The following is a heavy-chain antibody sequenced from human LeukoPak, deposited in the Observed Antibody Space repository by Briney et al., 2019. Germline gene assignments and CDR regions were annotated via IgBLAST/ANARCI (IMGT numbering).Heavy chain of an antibody. CDR2: ISSSSSYT. J-gene: IGHJ4*02. CDR1: GFTFSDYY. V-gene: IGHV3-11*05. CDR3: ARDQSKYYYGSGRD. Sequence: AGGSLRLSCAASGFTFSDYYMSWIRQAPGKGLEWVSYISSSSSYTTYADSVRGRFTISRDNAKNSLYLQMNSLRAEERAVYYVARDQSKYYYGSGRDWGQGTMVTVSS. D-gene: IGHD3-10*01.